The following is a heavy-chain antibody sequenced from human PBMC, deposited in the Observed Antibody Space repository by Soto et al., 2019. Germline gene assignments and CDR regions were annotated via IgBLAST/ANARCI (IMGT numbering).Heavy chain of an antibody. CDR1: GGTFNKYA. CDR2: ITPLFGTP. V-gene: IGHV1-69*13. Sequence: SVKVSCKASGGTFNKYAIDWVRQAPGQGLEWMGGITPLFGTPNYAQRFQGRVTISADEVASTAYMELRSLRSDDTGVYYCARQFDYDTSGYHYAYWGQGTLVTVSS. CDR3: ARQFDYDTSGYHYAY. J-gene: IGHJ4*02. D-gene: IGHD6-25*01.